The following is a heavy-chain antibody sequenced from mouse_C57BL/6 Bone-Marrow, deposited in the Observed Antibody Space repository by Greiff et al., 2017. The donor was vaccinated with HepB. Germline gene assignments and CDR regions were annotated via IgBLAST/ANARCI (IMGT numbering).Heavy chain of an antibody. CDR2: ISNGGGST. Sequence: DVMLVESGGGLVQPGGSLKLSCAASGFTFSDYYMYWVRQTPEKRLEWVAYISNGGGSTYYPDTVKGRFTISRDNAKNTLYLQMSRLKSEDTAMYYCARQRSNYSWFAYWGQGTLVTVSA. J-gene: IGHJ3*01. CDR1: GFTFSDYY. CDR3: ARQRSNYSWFAY. D-gene: IGHD2-5*01. V-gene: IGHV5-12*01.